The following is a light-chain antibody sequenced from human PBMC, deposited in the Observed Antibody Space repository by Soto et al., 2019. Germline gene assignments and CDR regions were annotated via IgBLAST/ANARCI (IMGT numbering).Light chain of an antibody. CDR2: GVS. CDR3: QQYGSLSWT. CDR1: HGVSSNY. V-gene: IGKV3-20*01. J-gene: IGKJ1*01. Sequence: DIVLTQSPGTLSLSPGERATLSCRASHGVSSNYLAWYQQRPGQAPSLLIYGVSTRATGIPDRFSASGSGTDFTLTISRLETEDFAVYYCQQYGSLSWTFGQGTKVEIK.